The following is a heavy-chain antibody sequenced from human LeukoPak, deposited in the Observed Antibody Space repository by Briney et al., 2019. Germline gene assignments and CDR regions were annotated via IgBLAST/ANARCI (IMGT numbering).Heavy chain of an antibody. D-gene: IGHD3/OR15-3a*01. CDR3: ARDVFDDFSLDY. V-gene: IGHV4-4*02. CDR1: GGSISSSNW. J-gene: IGHJ4*02. Sequence: PSETLSLTCAVSGGSISSSNWWSWVRPPPGKGLEWIGEIYHSGSTNYNPSLKSRVTISVDKSKNQFSLKLSSVTAADTAVYYCARDVFDDFSLDYWGQGTLVTVSS. CDR2: IYHSGST.